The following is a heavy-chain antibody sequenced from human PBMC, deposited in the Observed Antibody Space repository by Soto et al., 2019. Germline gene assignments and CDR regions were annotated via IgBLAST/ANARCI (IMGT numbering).Heavy chain of an antibody. Sequence: PSETLSLTCTVSGGSISSYYWSWIRQPAGKGLEWIGRIYTSGSTNYNPSLKSRVTMSVDTSKNQFSLKLSSVTAADTAAYYCASLAVAGVLPIDDAFDIWGQGTMVTVSS. CDR3: ASLAVAGVLPIDDAFDI. D-gene: IGHD6-19*01. CDR1: GGSISSYY. V-gene: IGHV4-4*07. J-gene: IGHJ3*02. CDR2: IYTSGST.